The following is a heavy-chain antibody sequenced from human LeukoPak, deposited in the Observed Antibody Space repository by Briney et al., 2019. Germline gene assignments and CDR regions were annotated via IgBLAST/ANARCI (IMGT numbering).Heavy chain of an antibody. CDR2: INHSGST. D-gene: IGHD6-13*01. CDR3: ARSSRIAAAGFFFDY. V-gene: IGHV4-34*01. J-gene: IGHJ4*02. CDR1: GGFFSGYY. Sequence: SETLSLTCAVYGGFFSGYYWSWIRQPPGKGLEWIGEINHSGSTNYNPSLKSRVTISVDTSKNQFSLKLSSVTAADTAVYYCARSSRIAAAGFFFDYWGQGTLVTVSS.